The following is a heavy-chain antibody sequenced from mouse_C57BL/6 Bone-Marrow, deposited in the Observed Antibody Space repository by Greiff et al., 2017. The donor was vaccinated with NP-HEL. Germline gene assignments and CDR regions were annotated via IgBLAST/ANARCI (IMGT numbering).Heavy chain of an antibody. J-gene: IGHJ4*01. V-gene: IGHV5-6*01. D-gene: IGHD1-1*01. CDR3: ARKGFYYYGRYAMDY. CDR2: ISSGGSYT. Sequence: EVQLVESGGDLVKPGGSLKLSCAASGFTFSSYGMSWVRQTPDKRLEWVATISSGGSYTYYPDSVKGRFTISRDNAKNTLYLQMSSLKSEDTAMYYCARKGFYYYGRYAMDYWGQGTSVTVSS. CDR1: GFTFSSYG.